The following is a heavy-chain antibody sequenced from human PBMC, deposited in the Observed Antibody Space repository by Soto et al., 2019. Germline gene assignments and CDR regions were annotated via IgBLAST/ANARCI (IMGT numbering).Heavy chain of an antibody. J-gene: IGHJ3*02. CDR3: AREMAPTTPYYYDSMWSVVGEYAFDI. Sequence: GGSLRLSCAASGFTFSSYGMHWVRQAPGKGLEWVAVIWYDGSNKYYADSVKGRFTISRDNSKNTLYLQMNSLRAEDTAVYYCAREMAPTTPYYYDSMWSVVGEYAFDIWGQGTMVTVSS. D-gene: IGHD3-22*01. V-gene: IGHV3-33*01. CDR2: IWYDGSNK. CDR1: GFTFSSYG.